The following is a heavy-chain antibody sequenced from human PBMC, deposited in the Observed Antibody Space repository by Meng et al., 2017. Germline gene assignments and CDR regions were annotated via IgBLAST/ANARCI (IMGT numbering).Heavy chain of an antibody. J-gene: IGHJ4*02. V-gene: IGHV1-46*01. Sequence: QVQLVQSGAAVKKPGASVKVSCKASGYTFTSYYMHWVRQAPGQGLEWMGIINPSGGSTSYAQKFQGRVTMTRDTSTSTVYMELSSLRSEDTAAYYCASSSGWGDPVYDYWGQGTLVTVSS. CDR2: INPSGGST. CDR1: GYTFTSYY. D-gene: IGHD2-21*01. CDR3: ASSSGWGDPVYDY.